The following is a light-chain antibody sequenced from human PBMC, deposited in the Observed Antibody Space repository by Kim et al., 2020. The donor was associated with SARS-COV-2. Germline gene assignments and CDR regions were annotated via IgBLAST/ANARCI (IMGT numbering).Light chain of an antibody. J-gene: IGKJ3*01. CDR3: QQYNAWPFT. Sequence: VSPGESATLSCRASQSVNNNLAWYQQKPGQSPRLLISYASTRASGIPARFSGSGSGTEFTLTISSLQSEDFTVYYCQQYNAWPFTFGPGTKVDIK. CDR2: YAS. CDR1: QSVNNN. V-gene: IGKV3-15*01.